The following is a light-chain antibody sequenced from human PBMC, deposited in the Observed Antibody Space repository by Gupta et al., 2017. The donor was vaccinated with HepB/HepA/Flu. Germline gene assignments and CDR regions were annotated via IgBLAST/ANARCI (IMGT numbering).Light chain of an antibody. CDR3: QTWGSGIHVL. V-gene: IGLV4-69*01. Sequence: QLVLTQSPSASASLGASVTLTCTLNREHSGYAIAWHQQQPEKGPRYLMTVNSDGSHSKGDVIPDRFSGSSSVTERYLTISSLQSEDEADYYCQTWGSGIHVLFGGGTKLTVL. J-gene: IGLJ2*01. CDR2: VNSDGSH. CDR1: REHSGYA.